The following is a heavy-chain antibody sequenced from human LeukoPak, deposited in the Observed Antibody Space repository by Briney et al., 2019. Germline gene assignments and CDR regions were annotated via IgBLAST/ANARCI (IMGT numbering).Heavy chain of an antibody. V-gene: IGHV4-34*01. D-gene: IGHD3-16*01. CDR3: ARGRPWGYAFDI. J-gene: IGHJ3*02. CDR2: NNHSGST. Sequence: SETLSLTCAVYGGSFSGYYWNWIRQPPGKGLEWIGENNHSGSTNYNPSLKSRVTISVDTSKNQFSLKLSSVTAADTAVYHCARGRPWGYAFDIWGQGTMVTVSS. CDR1: GGSFSGYY.